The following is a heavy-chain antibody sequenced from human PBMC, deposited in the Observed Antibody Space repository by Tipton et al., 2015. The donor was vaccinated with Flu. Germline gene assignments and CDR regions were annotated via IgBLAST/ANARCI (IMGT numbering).Heavy chain of an antibody. V-gene: IGHV3-64*01. Sequence: SLRLSCAASGFTFSSYAMHWVRQAPGKGLEYVSAISSNGGSTYYANSVKGRFTISRDNSKNTLYLQMGSLRAEDMAVYYCARAGIAARGYFDYWGQGTLVTVSS. CDR3: ARAGIAARGYFDY. CDR1: GFTFSSYA. J-gene: IGHJ4*02. D-gene: IGHD6-6*01. CDR2: ISSNGGST.